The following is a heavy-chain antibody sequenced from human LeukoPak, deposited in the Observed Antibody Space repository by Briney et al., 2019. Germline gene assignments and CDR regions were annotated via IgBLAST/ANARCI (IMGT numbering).Heavy chain of an antibody. CDR2: ISWNSGSI. J-gene: IGHJ3*02. V-gene: IGHV3-9*03. Sequence: GRSLRLSCAASGFTFDDYAMHWVRQAPGKGLEWVSGISWNSGSIGYADSVKGRFTISRDNAKNSLYLQMNSLRAEDMALYYCATGDQSSTSPRWDQSGSYPPVAFDIGGQGKMVTVSS. D-gene: IGHD1-26*01. CDR3: ATGDQSSTSPRWDQSGSYPPVAFDI. CDR1: GFTFDDYA.